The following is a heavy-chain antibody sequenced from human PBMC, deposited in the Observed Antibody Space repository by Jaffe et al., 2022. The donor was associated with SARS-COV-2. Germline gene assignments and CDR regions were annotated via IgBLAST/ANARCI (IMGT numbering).Heavy chain of an antibody. V-gene: IGHV2-5*01. CDR3: AHTPDFWSGYYSPIFDY. CDR1: GFSLSTSGVG. CDR2: IYWNDDK. D-gene: IGHD3-3*01. Sequence: QITLKESGPTLVKPTQTLTLTCTFSGFSLSTSGVGVGWIRQPPGKALEWLALIYWNDDKRYSPSLKSRLTITKDTSKNQVVLTMTNMDPVDTATYYCAHTPDFWSGYYSPIFDYWGQGTLVTVSS. J-gene: IGHJ4*02.